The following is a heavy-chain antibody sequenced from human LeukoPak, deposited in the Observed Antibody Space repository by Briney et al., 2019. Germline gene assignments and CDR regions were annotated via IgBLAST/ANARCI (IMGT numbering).Heavy chain of an antibody. V-gene: IGHV3-21*01. J-gene: IGHJ4*02. CDR3: AREDIAARPNPRGY. D-gene: IGHD6-6*01. CDR2: ISSSSSYI. Sequence: SGGSLRLSCAASGFNFSSNWMNWVRQAPGKGLEWVSSISSSSSYIYYADSVKGRFTISRDNAKNSLYLQMNSLRAEDTAVYYCAREDIAARPNPRGYWGQGTLVTVSS. CDR1: GFNFSSNW.